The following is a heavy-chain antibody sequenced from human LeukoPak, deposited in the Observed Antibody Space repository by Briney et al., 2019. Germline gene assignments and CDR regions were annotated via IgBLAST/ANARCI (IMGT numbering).Heavy chain of an antibody. CDR3: AKDIQAYPPIAYCGGDCSPPGLDV. J-gene: IGHJ6*02. V-gene: IGHV3-9*01. CDR1: GFTFDDYA. Sequence: GGSLRLSCAASGFTFDDYAMHWVRQAPGKGLEWVSGISWNSGSIGYADTVKGRFTSSRDNAKNSLYLQMNSLRAEDTALYYCAKDIQAYPPIAYCGGDCSPPGLDVWGQGTTVTVSS. D-gene: IGHD2-21*02. CDR2: ISWNSGSI.